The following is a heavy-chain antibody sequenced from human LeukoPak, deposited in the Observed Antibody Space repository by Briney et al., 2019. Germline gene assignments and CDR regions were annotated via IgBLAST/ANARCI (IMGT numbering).Heavy chain of an antibody. D-gene: IGHD1-1*01. CDR2: IKGDGSKK. J-gene: IGHJ4*02. CDR1: GFXLSRYW. Sequence: PGGSLRLSCTASGFXLSRYWMSWVRQAPGKGLEWVADIKGDGSKKYYADSVKGRFTISRGNAENSLYLQMNSLRAEDTAVYFCARDSPEGNNWGSEPTFDYWGQGILVTVSS. V-gene: IGHV3-7*04. CDR3: ARDSPEGNNWGSEPTFDY.